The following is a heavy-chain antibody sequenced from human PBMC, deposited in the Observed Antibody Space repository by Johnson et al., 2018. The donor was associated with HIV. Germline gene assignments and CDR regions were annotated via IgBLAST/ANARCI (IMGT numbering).Heavy chain of an antibody. Sequence: QVQLVESGGGVVQPGRSLRLSCVASGFTFRSYGMHWVRQAPGKGLEWVAVISYDGSNKYYADSVTGRFTISRDNSKNTLYLQMNSLRAEDTAVYYCAREPGLVAAFDIWGQGTMVTVSS. CDR1: GFTFRSYG. CDR2: ISYDGSNK. CDR3: AREPGLVAAFDI. V-gene: IGHV3-30*03. D-gene: IGHD6-19*01. J-gene: IGHJ3*02.